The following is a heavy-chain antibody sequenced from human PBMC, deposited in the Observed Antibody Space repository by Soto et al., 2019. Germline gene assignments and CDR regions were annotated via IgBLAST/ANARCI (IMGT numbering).Heavy chain of an antibody. V-gene: IGHV3-9*01. J-gene: IGHJ3*02. CDR2: VSWNSGSI. D-gene: IGHD5-12*01. CDR1: GFTFDDYA. CDR3: AKLGGGDDHELLGGNDAFDI. Sequence: EVQLVESGGGLVQPGRSLRLSCAASGFTFDDYAMHWVRQAPGKGLEWVSGVSWNSGSIGYAESVKGRFTVSRDNAKNSLYLQMNSLRAEDTALYYCAKLGGGDDHELLGGNDAFDIWLQGTMVTFSS.